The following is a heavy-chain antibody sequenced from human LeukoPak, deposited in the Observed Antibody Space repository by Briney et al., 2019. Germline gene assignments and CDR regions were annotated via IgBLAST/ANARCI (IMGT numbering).Heavy chain of an antibody. CDR1: GDSITSGDYY. CDR2: ISHSGST. Sequence: SQTLSLTCTVSGDSITSGDYYWSWIRQPPGKGLEWIGYISHSGSTYYNPSLKSRGSISVDASKNHFSLKMSSVTGADTAVYYCARGDEINYYDSSGYYYIYWGQGILVTVAS. D-gene: IGHD3-22*01. CDR3: ARGDEINYYDSSGYYYIY. J-gene: IGHJ4*02. V-gene: IGHV4-30-4*01.